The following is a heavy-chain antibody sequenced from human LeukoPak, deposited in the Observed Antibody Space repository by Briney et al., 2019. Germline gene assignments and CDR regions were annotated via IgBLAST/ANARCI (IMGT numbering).Heavy chain of an antibody. V-gene: IGHV3-7*01. Sequence: GGSLRLSCAASGFTFSSYWMNWVRQAPGKGLEWVANIKHDGSEKYYADSVKGRFTISRDNSKNTLYLQMNSLRAEDTAVYYCAKDQQQWLVMGAFDIWGQGTMVTVSS. J-gene: IGHJ3*02. CDR1: GFTFSSYW. D-gene: IGHD6-19*01. CDR2: IKHDGSEK. CDR3: AKDQQQWLVMGAFDI.